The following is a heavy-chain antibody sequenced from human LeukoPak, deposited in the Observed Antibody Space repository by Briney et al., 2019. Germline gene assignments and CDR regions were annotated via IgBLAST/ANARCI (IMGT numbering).Heavy chain of an antibody. V-gene: IGHV3-23*01. CDR1: GFTFSSYA. Sequence: PGGSLRLSCAASGFTFSSYAMSWVRQAPGKGLEWVSAISGSGGSTYYADSVKGRFTISRDNSKNTLYLQMNSLRAEDTAVYYCAKSITISGVVICYMDVWGKRTTVTVSS. CDR2: ISGSGGST. D-gene: IGHD3-3*01. CDR3: AKSITISGVVICYMDV. J-gene: IGHJ6*03.